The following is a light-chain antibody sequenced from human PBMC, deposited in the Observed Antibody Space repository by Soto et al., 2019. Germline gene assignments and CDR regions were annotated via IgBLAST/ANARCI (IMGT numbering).Light chain of an antibody. J-gene: IGKJ1*01. CDR3: QHYNSYSEA. V-gene: IGKV3-15*01. Sequence: EIVMTQSPATLSVSPGERATLSCRASHRVSSYLAWYQQKPGQAPRLLISGASSGATGFPARFSGSGSGTEFTLTINSLQPDDFATYYCQHYNSYSEAFGQGTKVDIK. CDR1: HRVSSY. CDR2: GAS.